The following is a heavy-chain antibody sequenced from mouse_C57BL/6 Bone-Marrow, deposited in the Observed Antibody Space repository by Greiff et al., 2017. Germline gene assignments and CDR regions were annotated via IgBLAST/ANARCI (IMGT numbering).Heavy chain of an antibody. CDR2: IAPENGDT. V-gene: IGHV14-4*01. CDR1: GFNIKDDY. Sequence: VQLQQSGAELVRPGASVKLSCTASGFNIKDDYMHWVKQRPEQGLEWIGWIAPENGDTEYASKFQGKATITADTSSNTVYLQLSSLASEDTAVYYCTFLYYYGRDAWFAYWGQGTLVTVSA. CDR3: TFLYYYGRDAWFAY. D-gene: IGHD1-1*01. J-gene: IGHJ3*01.